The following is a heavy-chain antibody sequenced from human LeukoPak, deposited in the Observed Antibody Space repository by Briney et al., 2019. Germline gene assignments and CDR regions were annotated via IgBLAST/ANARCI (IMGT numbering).Heavy chain of an antibody. Sequence: SETLSLTCAVYGGSHSDFYWSWIRQPPGKGLEWIGEMNDFGSTNYNPSLKSRVALSLDTSKNQFSLRLSSVTAADTAVYFCARGASCGGDCYWEDYYFYGMDVWGQGTTVTVSS. D-gene: IGHD2-21*02. CDR3: ARGASCGGDCYWEDYYFYGMDV. V-gene: IGHV4-34*01. CDR1: GGSHSDFY. J-gene: IGHJ6*02. CDR2: MNDFGST.